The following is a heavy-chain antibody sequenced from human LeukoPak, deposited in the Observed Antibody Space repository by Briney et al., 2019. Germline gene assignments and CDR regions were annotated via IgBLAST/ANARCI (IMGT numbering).Heavy chain of an antibody. D-gene: IGHD1-1*01. CDR3: AKDVHAAYFDY. J-gene: IGHJ4*02. Sequence: GGSLRLSCAASGFTFDNYGMHWVRQAPGKGLEWVAFIRSDGGIKYYADSVKGRFTISRDNSKNTLYLQVNSLRAEDTAVYFCAKDVHAAYFDYWGQGTLVTVSS. CDR1: GFTFDNYG. V-gene: IGHV3-30*02. CDR2: IRSDGGIK.